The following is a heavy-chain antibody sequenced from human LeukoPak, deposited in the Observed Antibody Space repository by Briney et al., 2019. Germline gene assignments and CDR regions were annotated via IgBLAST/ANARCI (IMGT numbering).Heavy chain of an antibody. D-gene: IGHD3-9*01. J-gene: IGHJ3*01. CDR2: ITNSGTK. CDR3: ARDDILTSSPDAFYF. CDR1: GDSITSRGFY. V-gene: IGHV4-31*03. Sequence: TSETLSLTCNVSGDSITSRGFYWSWLRPLPGRGLEWLGHITNSGTKSYNPSLKGRLTIARDTSKNQFSLGLTFATAADTAIYYCARDDILTSSPDAFYFWGQGTLVTVSS.